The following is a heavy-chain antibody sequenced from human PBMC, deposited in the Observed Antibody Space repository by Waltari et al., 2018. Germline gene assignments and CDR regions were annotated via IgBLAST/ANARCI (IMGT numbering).Heavy chain of an antibody. D-gene: IGHD5-12*01. J-gene: IGHJ3*01. CDR1: GGSLTTNRPY. V-gene: IGHV4-39*01. Sequence: LQLQESGPGLVQPSETLSLTCSVPGGSLTTNRPYWGWIRQPPGQGREWIGTISYNGATYTSPSLESRLTMSRDTSKNQLSLTLGSVTATDTSVYFCATYIGASIGTAAFDVWGQGTMVTVSS. CDR3: ATYIGASIGTAAFDV. CDR2: ISYNGAT.